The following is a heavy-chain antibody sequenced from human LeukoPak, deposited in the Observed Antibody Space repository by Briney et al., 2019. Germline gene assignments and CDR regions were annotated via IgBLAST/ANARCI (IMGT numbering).Heavy chain of an antibody. V-gene: IGHV1-2*02. J-gene: IGHJ4*02. CDR3: ARDPPDIVVVPAARDAY. D-gene: IGHD2-2*01. Sequence: ASVKVSCKASGYTFTGYHMHWVRQAPGQGLEWMGWINPNSGGTNYAQKFQGRVTMTRDTSISTAYMELSRLRSDDTAVYYCARDPPDIVVVPAARDAYWGQGTLVTVSS. CDR2: INPNSGGT. CDR1: GYTFTGYH.